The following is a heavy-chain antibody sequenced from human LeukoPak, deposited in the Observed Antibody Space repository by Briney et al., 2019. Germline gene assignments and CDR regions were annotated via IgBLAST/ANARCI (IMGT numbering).Heavy chain of an antibody. CDR1: GFTFSSCG. D-gene: IGHD6-19*01. CDR2: ISYDGSNK. V-gene: IGHV3-30*18. Sequence: GGSLRLSCAASGFTFSSCGMHWVRQAPGKGLEWVAVISYDGSNKYYADSVKGRFTISRDNSKNTLYLQMNSLRAEDTAVYYCAKVRSGWYGNYFDYWGQGTLVTVSS. CDR3: AKVRSGWYGNYFDY. J-gene: IGHJ4*02.